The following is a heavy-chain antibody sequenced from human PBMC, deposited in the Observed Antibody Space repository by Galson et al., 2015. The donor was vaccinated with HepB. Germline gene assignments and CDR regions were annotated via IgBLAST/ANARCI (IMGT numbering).Heavy chain of an antibody. CDR2: FAPEDGET. CDR1: GYTLTDLS. D-gene: IGHD4-17*01. CDR3: ATDALRVDACDI. Sequence: SVKVSCKVSGYTLTDLSMHWVRQAPGKGLEWMGGFAPEDGETIYAQKFQGRVTMTEDTSTDTAYMELSSLRSEDTAVYYCATDALRVDACDIWGQGRMVTVSS. J-gene: IGHJ3*02. V-gene: IGHV1-24*01.